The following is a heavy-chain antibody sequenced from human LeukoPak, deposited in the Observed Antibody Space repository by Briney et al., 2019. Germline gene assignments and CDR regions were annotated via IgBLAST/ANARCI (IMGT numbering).Heavy chain of an antibody. Sequence: PSETLSLTCTVSGGSISSYYWSWIRQPPRKGLEWIGYIYYSGSTNYNPSLKSRVTISVDTSKNQFSLKLSSVTAADTAVYYCARHGGGYSGYDLFIDYWGQGTLVTVSS. CDR2: IYYSGST. V-gene: IGHV4-59*08. CDR1: GGSISSYY. J-gene: IGHJ4*02. D-gene: IGHD5-12*01. CDR3: ARHGGGYSGYDLFIDY.